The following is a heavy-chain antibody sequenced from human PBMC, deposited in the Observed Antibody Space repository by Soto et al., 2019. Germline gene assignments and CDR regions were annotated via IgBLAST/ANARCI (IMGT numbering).Heavy chain of an antibody. J-gene: IGHJ4*02. Sequence: PGGSLRLSCAASGFTFSSYGMHWVRQAPGKGLEWVAVISYDGSNKYYADSVKGRFTISRDNSKNTLYLQMNSLRAEDTAVYYCAKDNVRDYGAFDYWGQGTLVTVSS. CDR1: GFTFSSYG. D-gene: IGHD3-10*01. V-gene: IGHV3-30*18. CDR2: ISYDGSNK. CDR3: AKDNVRDYGAFDY.